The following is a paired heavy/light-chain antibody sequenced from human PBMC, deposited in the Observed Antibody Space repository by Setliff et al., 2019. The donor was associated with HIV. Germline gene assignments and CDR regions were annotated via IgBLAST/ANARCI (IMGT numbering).Light chain of an antibody. V-gene: IGKV1-9*01. Sequence: DIQLTQSPSFLSASVGDRVTITCRASQGISTYLAWYQQKPGKAPKLLIYATSTLQSGVPSRFSGSGSGTEFTLTISSLQPEDFATYYCQQLNIYPTFGQGTRLEIK. CDR2: ATS. J-gene: IGKJ5*01. CDR3: QQLNIYPT. CDR1: QGISTY.
Heavy chain of an antibody. V-gene: IGHV4-59*11. CDR1: GGSIRSHY. CDR2: IDYSGST. CDR3: ARVVLGGFYYFDY. Sequence: QVLLQESGPGLVKPSETLSLTCTVSGGSIRSHYWSWIRQPPGKGLEWIGYIDYSGSTNYSPSLKSRLTISLDTSKNQFSLKLRSVTAADTAVYFCARVVLGGFYYFDYWGQGTLVTVSS. J-gene: IGHJ4*02.